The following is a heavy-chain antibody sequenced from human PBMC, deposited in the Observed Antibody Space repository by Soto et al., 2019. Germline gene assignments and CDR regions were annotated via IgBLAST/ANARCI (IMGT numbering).Heavy chain of an antibody. J-gene: IGHJ4*02. CDR2: ISWNSGSI. CDR3: AKGKRLKYCSSTSCYGGFDY. Sequence: EVQLVESGGGLVQPGRSLRLSCAASGFTFDDYAMHWVRQAPGKGLEWVSGISWNSGSIGYADSVKGRFSISRDNANNSLYLQMNSLRAEDTALYYCAKGKRLKYCSSTSCYGGFDYWGQGTLVTVSS. V-gene: IGHV3-9*01. CDR1: GFTFDDYA. D-gene: IGHD2-2*01.